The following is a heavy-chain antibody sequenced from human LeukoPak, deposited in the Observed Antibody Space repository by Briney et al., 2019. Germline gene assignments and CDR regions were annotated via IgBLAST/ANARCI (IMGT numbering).Heavy chain of an antibody. V-gene: IGHV3-74*01. D-gene: IGHD3-10*01. Sequence: GGSLRLSCATSGFTFSVYWMYWVRQAPGKGLVWVSRISSDGSSTTYAYSVKGRFTMSRDNDKNTLYLQMSSLRAEDTAVYYCARDRGAPDSFDLWGLGTMVTVSS. CDR1: GFTFSVYW. CDR3: ARDRGAPDSFDL. CDR2: ISSDGSST. J-gene: IGHJ3*01.